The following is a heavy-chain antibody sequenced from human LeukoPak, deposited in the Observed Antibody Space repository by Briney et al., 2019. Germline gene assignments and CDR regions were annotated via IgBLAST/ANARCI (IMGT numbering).Heavy chain of an antibody. CDR2: ISLDGSNK. CDR1: GFTSSSYA. D-gene: IGHD1-1*01. J-gene: IGHJ4*02. Sequence: PGRCLRHSRAASGFTSSSYAIHSVRPAPGRGLERVAVISLDGSNKYYADSVKGRFTISRNNYKNTLYLQMNSLRAEDTAVYYCARDWGIHRRTGTEKEWGQGTLVTVSS. CDR3: ARDWGIHRRTGTEKE. V-gene: IGHV3-30*01.